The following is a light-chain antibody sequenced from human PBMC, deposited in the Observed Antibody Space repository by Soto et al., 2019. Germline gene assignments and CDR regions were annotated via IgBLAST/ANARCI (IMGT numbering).Light chain of an antibody. CDR1: QSISASY. CDR2: GAF. J-gene: IGKJ1*01. Sequence: VVTQSPGTLSLFPGERATLSCRASQSISASYLAWYQHKPGQAPRLLIYGAFNRATGIPDRFSGRASGPDYPLTISGLEAEDFAVYYCQQYRSTPPTFGQGTKVDIK. CDR3: QQYRSTPPT. V-gene: IGKV3-20*01.